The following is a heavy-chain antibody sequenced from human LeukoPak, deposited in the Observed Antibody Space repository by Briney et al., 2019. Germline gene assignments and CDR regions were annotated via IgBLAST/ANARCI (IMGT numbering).Heavy chain of an antibody. J-gene: IGHJ4*02. V-gene: IGHV3-30*18. CDR2: ISYDGSNK. CDR1: GYTFTSYG. Sequence: SCKASGYTFTSYGISWVRQAPGKGLEWVAVISYDGSNKYYADSVKGRFTISRDNSKNTLYLQMNSLRAEDTAVYYCAKHESLDYWGQGTLVTVSS. CDR3: AKHESLDY.